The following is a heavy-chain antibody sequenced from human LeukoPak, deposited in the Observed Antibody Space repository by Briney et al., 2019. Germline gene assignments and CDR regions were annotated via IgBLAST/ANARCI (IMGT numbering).Heavy chain of an antibody. Sequence: GGSLRLSCAASGFTFSSYWMSWVRQAPGKGLEWVANIKQDGSEKYYVDSVRGRFTISRDNAKNSLYLQMNSLRAEDTAVYYCASGPPYYYMDVWGKGTTVTVSS. CDR1: GFTFSSYW. D-gene: IGHD3/OR15-3a*01. V-gene: IGHV3-7*01. CDR3: ASGPPYYYMDV. J-gene: IGHJ6*03. CDR2: IKQDGSEK.